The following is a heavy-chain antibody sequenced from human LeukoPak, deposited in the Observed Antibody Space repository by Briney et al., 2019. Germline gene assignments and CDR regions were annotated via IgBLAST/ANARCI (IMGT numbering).Heavy chain of an antibody. D-gene: IGHD1-7*01. CDR1: GFTFSSYA. V-gene: IGHV3-23*01. CDR3: AKDVSNYEVPYFDY. CDR2: ISGSGGST. J-gene: IGHJ4*02. Sequence: AGGSLRLSCAASGFTFSSYAMSWVRQAPGKGLEWVSAISGSGGSTYYADSVKGRFTISRDDSKSTLYLQLNSLRAEDTAVYYCAKDVSNYEVPYFDYWGQGTLVTVSS.